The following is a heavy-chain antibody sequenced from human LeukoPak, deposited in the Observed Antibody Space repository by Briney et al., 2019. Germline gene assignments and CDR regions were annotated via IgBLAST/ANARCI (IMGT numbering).Heavy chain of an antibody. CDR3: ARADGYADLPWFDP. J-gene: IGHJ5*02. Sequence: SETLSLTCAVYGGSFSGYYWSWIRQPPGKGLEWIGEINHSGSTTYNPSLKSRVTISVDTSKSQFSLKLSSVTAADTAVYYCARADGYADLPWFDPWGQGTLVTVSS. D-gene: IGHD5-24*01. V-gene: IGHV4-34*01. CDR2: INHSGST. CDR1: GGSFSGYY.